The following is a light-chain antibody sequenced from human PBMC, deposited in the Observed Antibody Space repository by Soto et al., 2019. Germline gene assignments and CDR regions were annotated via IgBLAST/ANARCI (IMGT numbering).Light chain of an antibody. Sequence: EIVLTQSPGTLSLSPGERATLSCRASQSVASRNLAWYQQKSGQAPRLLIYGASTRESGVPERFSGSGSGTDFTLTISSLEAEDVAFYWCQQYFDVPFTFGGGTKVDI. J-gene: IGKJ4*01. CDR3: QQYFDVPFT. CDR1: QSVASRN. CDR2: GAS. V-gene: IGKV3-20*01.